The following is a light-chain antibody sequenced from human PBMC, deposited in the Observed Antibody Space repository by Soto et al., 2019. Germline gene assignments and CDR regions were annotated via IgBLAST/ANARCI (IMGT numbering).Light chain of an antibody. CDR1: ISDVGGYDY. Sequence: QSALTQPASVSGSPGQSITISCTGTISDVGGYDYVSWYQQHPGKAPKLMIYDVSNRPSGVSNRFSGSKSGNTASLTISGLQADDEADYYCSSYTTSSTYVFGTRTKVTVL. CDR3: SSYTTSSTYV. CDR2: DVS. V-gene: IGLV2-14*01. J-gene: IGLJ1*01.